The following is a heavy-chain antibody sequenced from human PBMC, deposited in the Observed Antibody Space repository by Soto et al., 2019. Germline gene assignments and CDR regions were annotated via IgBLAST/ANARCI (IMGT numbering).Heavy chain of an antibody. J-gene: IGHJ6*03. V-gene: IGHV3-23*01. CDR1: GFTFSSYA. D-gene: IGHD7-27*01. Sequence: GGSLRPSCAASGFTFSSYAMSWVRQAPGKGLEWVSAISGSGGSTYYADSVKGRFTISRDNSKNTLYLQMNSLRAEDTAVYYCAKLPPWDYYYYYMDVWGKGTTVTVSS. CDR3: AKLPPWDYYYYYMDV. CDR2: ISGSGGST.